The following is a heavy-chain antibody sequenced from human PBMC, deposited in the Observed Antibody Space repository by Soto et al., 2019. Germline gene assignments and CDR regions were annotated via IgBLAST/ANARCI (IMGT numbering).Heavy chain of an antibody. D-gene: IGHD3-22*01. CDR1: GFTFSNYW. Sequence: VGSLRLSCAASGFTFSNYWMTCVRHFPGKWLEWVANIRQDGSESHYVDSEKGRFTISRDNAKNSLYLQMDSLRAEDTALYYCATRPHHSDRDVSFGVFQYWGQGTLVNVS. V-gene: IGHV3-7*01. CDR2: IRQDGSES. CDR3: ATRPHHSDRDVSFGVFQY. J-gene: IGHJ4*02.